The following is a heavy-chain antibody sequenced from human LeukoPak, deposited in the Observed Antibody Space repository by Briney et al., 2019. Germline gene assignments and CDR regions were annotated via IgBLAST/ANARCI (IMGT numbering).Heavy chain of an antibody. CDR1: GYTFTGYY. J-gene: IGHJ6*03. D-gene: IGHD2-15*01. CDR2: INPNSGGT. Sequence: ASVKVSCKASGYTFTGYYMHWVRQAPGQGLEWMGWINPNSGGTNYAQKFQGRVTMTRDTSISTAYMELSRLRSDDTAVYYCARTKAVRYYYYMDVWGKGTTVTISS. V-gene: IGHV1-2*02. CDR3: ARTKAVRYYYYMDV.